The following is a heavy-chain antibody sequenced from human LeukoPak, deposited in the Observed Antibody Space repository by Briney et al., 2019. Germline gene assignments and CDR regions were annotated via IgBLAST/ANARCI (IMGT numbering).Heavy chain of an antibody. Sequence: SETLSLTCAVYGGSLSGSYWSWIRQPPGKGQEWIGEINHVGSTTYNPSLKSRVTISVDTSKNRFSLKLSSVTAADTAVFYCARGVPSYAYDGSGYYHSSAGYKPWGQGTLVTVSS. D-gene: IGHD3-22*01. CDR2: INHVGST. CDR1: GGSLSGSY. J-gene: IGHJ3*01. V-gene: IGHV4-34*01. CDR3: ARGVPSYAYDGSGYYHSSAGYKP.